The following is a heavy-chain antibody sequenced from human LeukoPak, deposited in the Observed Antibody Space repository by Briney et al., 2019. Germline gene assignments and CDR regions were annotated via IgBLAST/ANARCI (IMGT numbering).Heavy chain of an antibody. J-gene: IGHJ4*02. V-gene: IGHV3-30*18. Sequence: GRSLRPSCAASGFTFSSYGMHWVRQAPGKGLEWVAVIWYGGSNKYYADSVKGRFTISRDNSKNTLYLQMNSLRAEDTAVYYCAKADFDYWGQGTLVTVSS. CDR3: AKADFDY. CDR1: GFTFSSYG. CDR2: IWYGGSNK.